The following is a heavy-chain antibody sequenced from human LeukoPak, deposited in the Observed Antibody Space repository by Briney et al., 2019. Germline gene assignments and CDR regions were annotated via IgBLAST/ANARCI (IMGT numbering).Heavy chain of an antibody. V-gene: IGHV3-23*01. D-gene: IGHD3-10*01. CDR1: GFILSTYG. Sequence: GGTLRLSCAASGFILSTYGMSWVRQAPGKGLEWVSAISASGGVTYYADSVKGRFTISRDNSKNILYLQVNSLRAENTAEYYWGRGGGYGEKIDYWGQGTLVTVSS. CDR3: GRGGGYGEKIDY. CDR2: ISASGGVT. J-gene: IGHJ4*02.